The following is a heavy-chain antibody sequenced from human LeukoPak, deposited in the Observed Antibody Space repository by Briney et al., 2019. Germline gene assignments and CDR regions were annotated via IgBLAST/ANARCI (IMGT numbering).Heavy chain of an antibody. Sequence: GGSLRLSCAVSGFTFSTYAMHWVRQVPVKGLEWVAVISYDGGNKYYADSVKGRFTISRDNSKNTLYLQMNSLRAEDTAVYYCARGSGYSYVDYWGQGTLVTVSS. CDR2: ISYDGGNK. V-gene: IGHV3-30-3*01. CDR3: ARGSGYSYVDY. D-gene: IGHD5-18*01. CDR1: GFTFSTYA. J-gene: IGHJ4*02.